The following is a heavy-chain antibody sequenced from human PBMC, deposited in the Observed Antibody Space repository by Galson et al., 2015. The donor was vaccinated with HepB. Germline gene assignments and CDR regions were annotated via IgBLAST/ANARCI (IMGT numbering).Heavy chain of an antibody. V-gene: IGHV3-23*01. CDR3: AKYDSSGYYNSLDY. CDR2: ISGSGGST. J-gene: IGHJ4*02. Sequence: SLRLSCAASGFTFSSYAMSWVRQAPGKGLEWVSAISGSGGSTYYADSVKGRFTISRDNSKNTLYLQMNSLRAEDMAVYYCAKYDSSGYYNSLDYWGQGTLVTVSS. D-gene: IGHD3-22*01. CDR1: GFTFSSYA.